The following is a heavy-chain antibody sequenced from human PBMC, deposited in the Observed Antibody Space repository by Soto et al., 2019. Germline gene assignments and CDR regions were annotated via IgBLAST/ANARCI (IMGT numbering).Heavy chain of an antibody. J-gene: IGHJ5*02. D-gene: IGHD3-3*01. V-gene: IGHV1-46*01. CDR1: GYTFTSYY. CDR3: ARLYSAYYDFWSGYSSYNWFDP. Sequence: ASVKVSCRASGYTFTSYYMHWVRQAPGQGLEWMGIINPSGGSTSYAQKFQGRVTMTRDTSTSTVYMGLSSLRSEDTAVYYCARLYSAYYDFWSGYSSYNWFDPWGQGTLVTVSS. CDR2: INPSGGST.